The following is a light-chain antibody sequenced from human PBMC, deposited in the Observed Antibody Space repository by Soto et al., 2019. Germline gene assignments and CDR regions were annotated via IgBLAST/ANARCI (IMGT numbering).Light chain of an antibody. CDR3: CSYAGSSIYV. J-gene: IGLJ1*01. CDR2: EGS. V-gene: IGLV2-23*01. CDR1: SSDVGSYNL. Sequence: QSALTQPASLSGSPGQSITISCTGTSSDVGSYNLVSWYQQHPGKAPKLMIYEGSKRPSGVSNRSSGSKSGNTASLTISGLQAEDEADYYCCSYAGSSIYVFGTGTKVTVL.